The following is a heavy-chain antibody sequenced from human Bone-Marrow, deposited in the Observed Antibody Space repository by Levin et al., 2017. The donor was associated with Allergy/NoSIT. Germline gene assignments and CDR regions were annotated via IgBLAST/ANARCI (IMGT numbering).Heavy chain of an antibody. CDR1: GYTFTSFD. J-gene: IGHJ4*02. V-gene: IGHV1-8*01. CDR2: MYPNSDNA. D-gene: IGHD5-12*01. CDR3: ARGELGSGYLFDY. Sequence: GESLKISCKTSGYTFTSFDINWVRQATGQGLEWMGWMYPNSDNAGYAQKFQGRVTMTRNTSITTAYMELSSLRSEDTAIYYCARGELGSGYLFDYWGQGTLVTVSS.